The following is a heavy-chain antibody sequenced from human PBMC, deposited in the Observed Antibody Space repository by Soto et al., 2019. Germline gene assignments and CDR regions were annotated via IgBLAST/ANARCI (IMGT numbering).Heavy chain of an antibody. V-gene: IGHV4-59*01. D-gene: IGHD6-13*01. CDR3: ARLAAAGNTNWFDP. J-gene: IGHJ5*02. Sequence: SETLSLTCTVYGGSISSYYWSWIRQPPGKGLEWIGYIYYSGSTNYNPSLKSRVTISVDTSKNQFSLKLSSVTAADTAVYYCARLAAAGNTNWFDPWGQGTLVTVS. CDR2: IYYSGST. CDR1: GGSISSYY.